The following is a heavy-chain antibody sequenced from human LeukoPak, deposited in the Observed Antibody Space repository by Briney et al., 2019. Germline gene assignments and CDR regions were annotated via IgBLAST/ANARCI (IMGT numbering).Heavy chain of an antibody. D-gene: IGHD3-10*01. J-gene: IGHJ3*02. CDR3: ARAEYYGSGSSTAFDI. CDR2: INPNSDGT. V-gene: IGHV1-2*02. Sequence: GASVKLSCKASGYTFTGYYMHWERQAPGQGLEWMGWINPNSDGTNYAQKFQGRVTMTRDTSISTAYMDLSRLRSDDTAVYYCARAEYYGSGSSTAFDIWGQGTMVTVSS. CDR1: GYTFTGYY.